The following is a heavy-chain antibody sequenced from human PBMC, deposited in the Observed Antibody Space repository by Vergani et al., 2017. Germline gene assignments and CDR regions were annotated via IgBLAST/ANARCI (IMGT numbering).Heavy chain of an antibody. V-gene: IGHV3-23*01. CDR2: ISGSGGST. CDR3: AKDVSYSTAWPHFDS. CDR1: GFTFSSYA. Sequence: EVQLLESGGGLVQPGGSLRLSCAASGFTFSSYAMSWVRQAPGKGLEWVSAISGSGGSTYYADSVKGRFTISRDSSNTVYLQMNSLRVEDTAMYFCAKDVSYSTAWPHFDSRGQGTLVTVSS. D-gene: IGHD4-11*01. J-gene: IGHJ4*02.